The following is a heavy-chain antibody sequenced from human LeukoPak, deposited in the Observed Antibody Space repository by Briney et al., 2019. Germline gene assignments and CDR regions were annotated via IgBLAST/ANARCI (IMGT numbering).Heavy chain of an antibody. V-gene: IGHV1-69*01. Sequence: PVKVSCKASGGTFSSYAISWVRQAPGQGLEWMGGIIPIFGTANYVQKFQGRVTITADESTSTAYMELSSLRSEGTAVYYCARDRLWFGELNYYFDYWGQGTLVTVSS. D-gene: IGHD3-10*01. CDR1: GGTFSSYA. CDR3: ARDRLWFGELNYYFDY. CDR2: IIPIFGTA. J-gene: IGHJ4*02.